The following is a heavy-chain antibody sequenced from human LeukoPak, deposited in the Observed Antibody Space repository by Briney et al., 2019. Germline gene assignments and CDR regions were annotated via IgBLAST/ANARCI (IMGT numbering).Heavy chain of an antibody. CDR2: ISANNGDT. J-gene: IGHJ3*01. V-gene: IGHV1-18*04. Sequence: GASVKVSCKASDYTFTSYGISWVRQASGQGLEYMGWISANNGDTSYPQRVQGRVTMTTDTSTTTAYMELRSLRSDDTAVYYCARKGTGLAFDVWGQGTMVTVSS. CDR1: DYTFTSYG. CDR3: ARKGTGLAFDV. D-gene: IGHD3-10*01.